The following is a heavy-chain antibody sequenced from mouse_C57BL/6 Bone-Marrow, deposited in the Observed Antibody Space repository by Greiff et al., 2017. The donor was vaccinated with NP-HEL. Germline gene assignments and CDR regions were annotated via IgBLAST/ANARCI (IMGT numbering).Heavy chain of an antibody. CDR2: IDPENGDT. CDR3: TPLYDYPFAY. V-gene: IGHV14-4*01. Sequence: EVQLQQSGAELVRPGASVKLSCTASGFNIKDDYMHWVKQRPEQGLEWIGWIDPENGDTEYASKFQGKATITADTSSNTAYLQLSSQTSEDTAVYYCTPLYDYPFAYWGQGTLVTVSA. CDR1: GFNIKDDY. D-gene: IGHD2-4*01. J-gene: IGHJ3*01.